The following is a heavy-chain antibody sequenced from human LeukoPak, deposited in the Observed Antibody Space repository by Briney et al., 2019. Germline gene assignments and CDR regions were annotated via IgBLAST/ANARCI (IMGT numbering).Heavy chain of an antibody. D-gene: IGHD3-10*01. Sequence: SETLSLTCTVSGGSISDYYWNWIRQPPGKGLEWIGHVSYSGSTNYNPSLKSRITMSVDTSKNQFSLNLTSVTAADTAVYYCARAISMVRGLHHYYYYMDVWGEGTTVTVAS. CDR2: VSYSGST. J-gene: IGHJ6*03. V-gene: IGHV4-59*01. CDR1: GGSISDYY. CDR3: ARAISMVRGLHHYYYYMDV.